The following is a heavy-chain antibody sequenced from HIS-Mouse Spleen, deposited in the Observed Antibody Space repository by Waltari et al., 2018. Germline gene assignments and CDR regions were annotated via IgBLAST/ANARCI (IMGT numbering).Heavy chain of an antibody. J-gene: IGHJ4*02. CDR3: AKDKHHAFDY. CDR2: ISYDGSNK. V-gene: IGHV3-30*18. Sequence: QVQLVESGGGVCQPWRSLRLSVAPSGFPFSTYGMHWVRQAPGKGLEWVAVISYDGSNKYYADSVKGRFTISRDNSKNTLYLQMNSLRAEDTAVYYCAKDKHHAFDYWGQGTLVTVSS. CDR1: GFPFSTYG.